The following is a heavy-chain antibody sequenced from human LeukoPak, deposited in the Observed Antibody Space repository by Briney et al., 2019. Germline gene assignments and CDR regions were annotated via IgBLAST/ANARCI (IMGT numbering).Heavy chain of an antibody. Sequence: GGSLRLSCEISGFTFRDYAMTWVRQAPGKGLEWVCVISGSGGTSYYADSVEGRFTISRDNSKNTLYLQMNNVRAEDTAIYYCAKREYDSSAYPMYPIDYWGQGTLVIVSA. CDR1: GFTFRDYA. CDR3: AKREYDSSAYPMYPIDY. D-gene: IGHD3-22*01. J-gene: IGHJ4*02. CDR2: ISGSGGTS. V-gene: IGHV3-23*01.